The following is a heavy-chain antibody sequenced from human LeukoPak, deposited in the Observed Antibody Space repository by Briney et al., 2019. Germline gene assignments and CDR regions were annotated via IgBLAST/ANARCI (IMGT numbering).Heavy chain of an antibody. CDR1: GFTFSTYA. V-gene: IGHV3-30*09. J-gene: IGHJ4*02. CDR2: ISYDGSNE. CDR3: ARGSPPDY. Sequence: PGRSLRLSCAASGFTFSTYAMFWVRQAPGKGLEWVAVISYDGSNEYYADSVKGRFAISRDHSRNTLYLQMSSLRVEDTAVYYCARGSPPDYWGQGTLVTVSS.